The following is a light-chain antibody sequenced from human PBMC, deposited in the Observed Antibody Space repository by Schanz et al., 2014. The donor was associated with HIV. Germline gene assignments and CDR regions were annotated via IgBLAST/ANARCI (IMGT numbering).Light chain of an antibody. V-gene: IGLV2-14*03. CDR2: DVN. CDR1: NSDVGGYNF. J-gene: IGLJ1*01. CDR3: SSYASGSTLEV. Sequence: QSALTQPASVSGSPGQSITISCTGTNSDVGGYNFVSWYQQHPGKAPKLIIYDVNNRPSGVSKRFSGSKSGNTASLTISGLQAEDEADYYCSSYASGSTLEVFGSGTKVTVL.